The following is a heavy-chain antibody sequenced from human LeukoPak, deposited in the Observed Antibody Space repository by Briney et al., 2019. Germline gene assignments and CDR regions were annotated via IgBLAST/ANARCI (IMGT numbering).Heavy chain of an antibody. D-gene: IGHD4-23*01. J-gene: IGHJ4*02. V-gene: IGHV4-61*05. CDR2: IYYSGNT. CDR1: GGSISSSSYY. CDR3: ATSTVVTPPDY. Sequence: SETLSLTCTVSGGSISSSSYYWGWIRQPPGKGLEWIGYIYYSGNTNYNPSLKSRVTISVNTSKNQFSLKLSSVTAADTAVYYCATSTVVTPPDYWGQGTLVTVSS.